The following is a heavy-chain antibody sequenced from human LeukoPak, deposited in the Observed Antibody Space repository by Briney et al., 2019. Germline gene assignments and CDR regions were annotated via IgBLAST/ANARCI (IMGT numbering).Heavy chain of an antibody. Sequence: SGTLSLTCGVSGGSITTTNFWSWVRQPPGGGLEWTGEISLRGRTQYNPSLKSRVNISIDESKNHLYLSLASVTAADTAVYYCASPGPDYTDYAYVYWGQGTLVTVSS. CDR1: GGSITTTNF. CDR2: ISLRGRT. J-gene: IGHJ4*02. CDR3: ASPGPDYTDYAYVY. D-gene: IGHD4-11*01. V-gene: IGHV4-4*02.